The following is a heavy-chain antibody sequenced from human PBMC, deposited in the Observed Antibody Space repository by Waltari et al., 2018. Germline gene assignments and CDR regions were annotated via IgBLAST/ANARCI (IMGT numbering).Heavy chain of an antibody. V-gene: IGHV6-1*01. CDR2: TYYRSKWYN. D-gene: IGHD5-18*01. Sequence: QVQLQQSGPGLVKPSQTLSLTCAISWDSVSSNSAAWNWIRQSPSNGLEWLGRTYYRSKWYNDYAVSVKSRITINPDTSKNQFSLQLNSVTPEDTAVYYCAREGTRGYSYGSDTDGGMDVWGQGTTVTVSS. CDR3: AREGTRGYSYGSDTDGGMDV. J-gene: IGHJ6*02. CDR1: WDSVSSNSAA.